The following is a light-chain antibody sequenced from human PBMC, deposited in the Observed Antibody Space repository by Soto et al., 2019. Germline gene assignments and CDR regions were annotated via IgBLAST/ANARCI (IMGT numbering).Light chain of an antibody. CDR3: GAWDDSTKSHV. V-gene: IGLV1-36*01. J-gene: IGLJ1*01. CDR1: SSNIGSNA. Sequence: QSVLTQPPSVSGAPRQRVTISCSGSSSNIGSNAVNWYQQFPGKAPKLLIYYDDLVASGVSARFSGSKSGTSASLAISGLQSEDEADYYCGAWDDSTKSHVFGTGTKLTVL. CDR2: YDD.